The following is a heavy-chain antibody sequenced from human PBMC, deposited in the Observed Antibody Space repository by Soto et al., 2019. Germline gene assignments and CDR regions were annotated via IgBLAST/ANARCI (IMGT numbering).Heavy chain of an antibody. D-gene: IGHD3-10*01. J-gene: IGHJ4*02. Sequence: SETLSLTCAVSGGSISSGGYSWSWIRQPPGKGLEWIGYIYHSGSTYYNPSLKSRVTISVDTSKNQFSLKLSSVTAADTAVYYCARFGSGSYPYYFDYWGQGTLVTVSS. CDR1: GGSISSGGYS. CDR2: IYHSGST. V-gene: IGHV4-30-2*01. CDR3: ARFGSGSYPYYFDY.